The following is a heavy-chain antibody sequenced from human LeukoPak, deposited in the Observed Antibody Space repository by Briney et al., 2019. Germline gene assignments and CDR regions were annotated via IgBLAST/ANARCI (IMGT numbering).Heavy chain of an antibody. CDR3: AKKGNLRVGMDV. CDR2: ISWNSGSV. V-gene: IGHV3-9*01. D-gene: IGHD1-26*01. CDR1: GFTFEDYD. J-gene: IGHJ6*04. Sequence: PGRSLRLSCAASGFTFEDYDMHWVRQAPGKGLEWVSGISWNSGSVGYVDSVKGRFTISRDNAKNSLYLQMNSLRAEDTALYYCAKKGNLRVGMDVWGKGTTVTVSS.